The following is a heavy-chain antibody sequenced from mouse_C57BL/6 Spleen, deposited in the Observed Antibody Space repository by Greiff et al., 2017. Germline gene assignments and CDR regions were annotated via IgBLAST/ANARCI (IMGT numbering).Heavy chain of an antibody. V-gene: IGHV1-26*01. D-gene: IGHD2-4*01. CDR2: INPNNGGT. CDR3: SRLVYDYEARCAY. Sequence: VQLQQSGPELVKPGASVKISCKASGYTFTDYYMNWVKQSHGKSLEWIGDINPNNGGTSYNQKFKGKATLTVDKSSSTAYMELRSLTSEDSAVYYCSRLVYDYEARCAYWGQGTLVTVSA. J-gene: IGHJ3*01. CDR1: GYTFTDYY.